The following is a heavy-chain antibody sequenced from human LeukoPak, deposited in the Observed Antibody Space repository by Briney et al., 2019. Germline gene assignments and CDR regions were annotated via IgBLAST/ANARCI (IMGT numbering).Heavy chain of an antibody. CDR2: VSGSGGST. V-gene: IGHV3-23*01. CDR3: AKMTTGYYYTAFDI. D-gene: IGHD3-22*01. Sequence: GGSLRLSCAASGFTFANYAMTSVRQPPGKGLEWVSLVSGSGGSTYYADSVKGRFTISRDNSKNTLFLQMNRLRGEGTAVYYCAKMTTGYYYTAFDIWGQGTMVTVSS. CDR1: GFTFANYA. J-gene: IGHJ3*02.